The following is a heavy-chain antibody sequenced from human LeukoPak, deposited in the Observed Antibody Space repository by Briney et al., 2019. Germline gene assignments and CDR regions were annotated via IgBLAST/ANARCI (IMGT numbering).Heavy chain of an antibody. CDR1: GGTFSSYA. Sequence: ASVKVSCKASGGTFSSYAISWVRQAPGQGLEWMGGIIPIFGTANYAQKFQGRVTITADESTSTAYMELSGLRSEDTAVYYCARVRGYYGSGMGETGFHYYYYYGMDVWGKGTTVTVSS. J-gene: IGHJ6*04. D-gene: IGHD3-10*01. CDR3: ARVRGYYGSGMGETGFHYYYYYGMDV. CDR2: IIPIFGTA. V-gene: IGHV1-69*01.